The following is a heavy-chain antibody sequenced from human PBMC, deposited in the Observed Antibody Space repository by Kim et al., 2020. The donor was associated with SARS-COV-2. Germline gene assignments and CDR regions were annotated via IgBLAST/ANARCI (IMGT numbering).Heavy chain of an antibody. Sequence: SETLSLTCIVSGGSISSHYWSWIRMPPGKGLEWIGNIYNSGSTNYNPSLKSRVTISVDTSKNQFSLKLSSVTAADTAVYYCARAIAKNWFDPWGQGTLVT. CDR3: ARAIAKNWFDP. D-gene: IGHD2-2*02. V-gene: IGHV4-59*11. J-gene: IGHJ5*02. CDR2: IYNSGST. CDR1: GGSISSHY.